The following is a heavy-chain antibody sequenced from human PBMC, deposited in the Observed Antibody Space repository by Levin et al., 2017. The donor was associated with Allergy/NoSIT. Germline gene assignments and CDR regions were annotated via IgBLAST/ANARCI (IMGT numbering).Heavy chain of an antibody. V-gene: IGHV7-4-1*02. CDR3: ARKHFLYYYMDV. J-gene: IGHJ6*03. CDR1: GYTFTSYA. Sequence: GGSLRLSCKASGYTFTSYAMNWVRQAPGQGLEWMGWINTNSGNPTYAQGFTGRFVISLDASVSTAYLQISGLKAEDTAVYYCARKHFLYYYMDVWGKGTTVTVSS. CDR2: INTNSGNP.